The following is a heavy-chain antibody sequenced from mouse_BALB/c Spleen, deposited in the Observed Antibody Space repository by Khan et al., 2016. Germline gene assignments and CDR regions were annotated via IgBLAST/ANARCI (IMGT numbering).Heavy chain of an antibody. CDR1: GYTFTSYY. J-gene: IGHJ3*01. CDR3: TRRGGYDYEFAY. V-gene: IGHV1S81*02. D-gene: IGHD2-4*01. Sequence: QVQLKQSGAELVRPGASVRLSCKASGYTFTSYYIYWVKQRPGQGLEWIGESSPNSGGTNFNEKFRSKATLTVDKSSSTAYMQLSSLTSEDSAVYYCTRRGGYDYEFAYWGQGTLVTVSA. CDR2: SSPNSGGT.